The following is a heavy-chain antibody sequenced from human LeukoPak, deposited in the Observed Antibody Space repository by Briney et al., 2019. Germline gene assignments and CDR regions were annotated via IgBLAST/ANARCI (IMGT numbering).Heavy chain of an antibody. Sequence: PGGSLRLSCAASGFTFDDYAMHWVRQAPGKGLEWVSGISWNSGSIGYADSVKGRFTISRDNAKNSLYLQMNSLRAEDTALYYCAKGPPSYSSSWFDYWGQGTLVTVSS. D-gene: IGHD6-13*01. J-gene: IGHJ4*02. CDR1: GFTFDDYA. V-gene: IGHV3-9*01. CDR2: ISWNSGSI. CDR3: AKGPPSYSSSWFDY.